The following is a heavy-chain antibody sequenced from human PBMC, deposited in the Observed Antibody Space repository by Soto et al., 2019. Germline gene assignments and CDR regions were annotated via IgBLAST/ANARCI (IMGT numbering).Heavy chain of an antibody. CDR1: GFTFSSYA. J-gene: IGHJ4*02. D-gene: IGHD5-12*01. Sequence: GGSLRLSCSASGFTFSSYAMSWVRQVPGKGLDWVSSISDSGGSAYYADSGKGRFTISRDNSKNTLYLQMNSLRAEGTAVYFCAKDMDILMMYYFDYWGQGALVTVSS. CDR3: AKDMDILMMYYFDY. V-gene: IGHV3-23*01. CDR2: ISDSGGSA.